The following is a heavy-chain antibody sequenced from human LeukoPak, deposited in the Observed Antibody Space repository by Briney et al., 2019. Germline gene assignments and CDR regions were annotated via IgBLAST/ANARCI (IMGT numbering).Heavy chain of an antibody. CDR3: VRELPPVVQYYFDY. Sequence: PGGSLRLSCAGSGFTFSDYGMHWVRQAPGKGLEWVAVIWYDGSNKYYADSVKGRFTISRDNSRNTLYLQMNSLRAEDTAVYYCVRELPPVVQYYFDYWGPGTLVTVSS. J-gene: IGHJ4*02. V-gene: IGHV3-33*01. CDR1: GFTFSDYG. D-gene: IGHD3-22*01. CDR2: IWYDGSNK.